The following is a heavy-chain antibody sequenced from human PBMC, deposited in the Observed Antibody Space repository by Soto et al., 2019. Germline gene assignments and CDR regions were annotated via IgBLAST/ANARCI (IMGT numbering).Heavy chain of an antibody. D-gene: IGHD6-19*01. J-gene: IGHJ4*02. Sequence: PGGSLRLSCAASGFTFSSYAMSWVRQAPGKGLEWVSAISGSGRGTYYADSVKGRFTISRDNSKNTLYLQLNSLRAEDTAVYYCAKSLPGGVAVALDSWGQGTLVTVSS. CDR2: ISGSGRGT. V-gene: IGHV3-23*01. CDR1: GFTFSSYA. CDR3: AKSLPGGVAVALDS.